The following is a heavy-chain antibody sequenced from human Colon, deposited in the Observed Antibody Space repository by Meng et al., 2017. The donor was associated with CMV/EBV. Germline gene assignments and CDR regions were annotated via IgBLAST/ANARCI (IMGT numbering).Heavy chain of an antibody. V-gene: IGHV3-7*01. CDR2: IKQDGSEK. CDR3: ARDTRVNTSLDY. J-gene: IGHJ4*02. CDR1: GFTFNSYW. D-gene: IGHD3-16*01. Sequence: GESLKISCAASGFTFNSYWMTWVRQAPGKGPEWVASIKQDGSEKYYVDSVKGRFTISRDNAKNSLYLQMSSLRVEDTAVYYCARDTRVNTSLDYWGQGALVTVSS.